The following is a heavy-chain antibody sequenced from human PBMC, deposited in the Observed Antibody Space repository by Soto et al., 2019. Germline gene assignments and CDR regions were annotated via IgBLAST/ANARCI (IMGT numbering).Heavy chain of an antibody. V-gene: IGHV1-69*08. Sequence: QVQLVQSGAEVKKPGSSVKVSCKASGGTFSSYSINWVRQAPGQGLEWVGRIMAFLDTTNYAQKFQGRVTITADKSTSTAYLELNSLRSEDTAVYYCATITMARGAPNFDYWGQGTRVTVSS. D-gene: IGHD3-10*01. CDR1: GGTFSSYS. J-gene: IGHJ4*02. CDR3: ATITMARGAPNFDY. CDR2: IMAFLDTT.